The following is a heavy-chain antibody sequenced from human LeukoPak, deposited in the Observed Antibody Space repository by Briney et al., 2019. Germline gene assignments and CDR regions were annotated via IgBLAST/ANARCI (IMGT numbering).Heavy chain of an antibody. D-gene: IGHD3-10*01. CDR3: ARSPSAYFKRFGESLYYFDY. V-gene: IGHV3-66*01. Sequence: QPGGSLRLSCAASGFTVSNNYMRWVRQAPGKGLEWVSLIYSGGSTYYADSVKGRFIISRDNSKNTLYLQMGSLRAEDMAVYYCARSPSAYFKRFGESLYYFDYWGQGTLVTVSS. CDR2: IYSGGST. CDR1: GFTVSNNY. J-gene: IGHJ4*02.